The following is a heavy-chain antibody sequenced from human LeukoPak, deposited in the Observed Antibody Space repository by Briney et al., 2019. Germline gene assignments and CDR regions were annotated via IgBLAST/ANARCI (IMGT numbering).Heavy chain of an antibody. CDR3: TRADCGYNYGPCYYYMDV. Sequence: SETLSPTCTVSGGSIGSYYGSWIRQSPGKGLEWFGYIYNSGITDYNPSFKSRVTISLDTSKNPFSLRLSSVTAADTAVYYCTRADCGYNYGPCYYYMDVWGKGTTVAISS. V-gene: IGHV4-59*01. CDR1: GGSIGSYY. J-gene: IGHJ6*03. CDR2: IYNSGIT. D-gene: IGHD5-18*01.